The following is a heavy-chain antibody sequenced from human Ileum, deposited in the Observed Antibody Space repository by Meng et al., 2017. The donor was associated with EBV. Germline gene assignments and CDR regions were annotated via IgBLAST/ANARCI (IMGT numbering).Heavy chain of an antibody. CDR2: VVPIFGTT. Sequence: QVQLVQSGAEVKKPGSSVKVSCKASVGTFSNYAISWVRPAPGQGLEWMGGVVPIFGTTYYTQKFQGTVTITEDESTGTAYMELSSLRFEDTAVYYCARDRTITYCSGDDCYGDDLDIWGKGTMVTVST. V-gene: IGHV1-69*01. CDR1: VGTFSNYA. J-gene: IGHJ3*02. CDR3: ARDRTITYCSGDDCYGDDLDI. D-gene: IGHD2-15*01.